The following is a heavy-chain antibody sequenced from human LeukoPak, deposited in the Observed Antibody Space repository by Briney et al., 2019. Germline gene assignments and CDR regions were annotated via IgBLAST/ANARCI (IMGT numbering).Heavy chain of an antibody. CDR1: GYSFTSYW. CDR2: IYPGDSDT. CDR3: ARNYESSGSDAFDI. V-gene: IGHV5-51*01. Sequence: GESLKISCKGSGYSFTSYWIGWVRQMPGKGLEWMGIIYPGDSDTRYSSSFQGQVTISADKSINTAYLQWSSLKASDTAMYYCARNYESSGSDAFDIWGQGTTVTVSS. D-gene: IGHD3-22*01. J-gene: IGHJ3*02.